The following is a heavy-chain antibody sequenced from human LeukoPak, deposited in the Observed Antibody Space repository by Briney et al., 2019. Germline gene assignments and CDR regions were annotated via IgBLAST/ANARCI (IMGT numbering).Heavy chain of an antibody. CDR3: ARDPTYYYDSSGYFWSYYFDY. CDR2: IWYDGSNK. Sequence: PGGFLRLSCAASGFTFGSYGMHWVRQAPGKGLEWVAVIWYDGSNKYYADSVKGRFTISRDNSKDTLYLQMNSLRAEDTAVYYCARDPTYYYDSSGYFWSYYFDYWGQGTLVTVSS. J-gene: IGHJ4*02. CDR1: GFTFGSYG. V-gene: IGHV3-33*01. D-gene: IGHD3-22*01.